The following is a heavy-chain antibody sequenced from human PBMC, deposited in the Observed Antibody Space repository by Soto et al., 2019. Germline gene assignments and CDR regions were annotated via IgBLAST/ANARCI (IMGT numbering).Heavy chain of an antibody. CDR1: CGSISSSSYY. CDR2: IYYSGST. J-gene: IGHJ5*02. V-gene: IGHV4-39*01. D-gene: IGHD2-8*01. CDR3: ARHFHPHDCTNGVCYENWFDP. Sequence: SETLSLTCTVSCGSISSSSYYWGWIRQPPGKGLEWIGSIYYSGSTYYNPSLKSRVTISVDTSKNQFSLKLSSVTAADTAVYYCARHFHPHDCTNGVCYENWFDPWGQGTLVTVSS.